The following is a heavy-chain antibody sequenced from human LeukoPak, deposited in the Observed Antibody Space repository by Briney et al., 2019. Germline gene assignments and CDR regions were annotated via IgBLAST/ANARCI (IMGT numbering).Heavy chain of an antibody. CDR2: ISGSGGST. D-gene: IGHD6-19*01. CDR3: AKGLAVAGPAVYFQH. V-gene: IGHV3-23*01. Sequence: GXSLRLSCAASGFTFSSYAMSWVRQAPGKGLEWVSAISGSGGSTYYADSVKGRFTISRDNSKKTLYLQMNSLRAEDTAVYYCAKGLAVAGPAVYFQHWGQGTLVTVSS. J-gene: IGHJ1*01. CDR1: GFTFSSYA.